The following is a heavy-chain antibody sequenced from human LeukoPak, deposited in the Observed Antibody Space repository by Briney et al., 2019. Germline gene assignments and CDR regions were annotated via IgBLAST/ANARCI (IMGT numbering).Heavy chain of an antibody. D-gene: IGHD5-24*01. V-gene: IGHV3-74*01. CDR1: GFTFSYFW. Sequence: GGSLRLSCAASGFTFSYFWMHWFRQTPGKGLVWVSCINTDGSYSTYADSVKGRFTISRDNAKNSLYLQMNSLRVEDTAVYYCAKEGRSLQTYWGQGTLVTVSS. CDR3: AKEGRSLQTY. J-gene: IGHJ4*02. CDR2: INTDGSYS.